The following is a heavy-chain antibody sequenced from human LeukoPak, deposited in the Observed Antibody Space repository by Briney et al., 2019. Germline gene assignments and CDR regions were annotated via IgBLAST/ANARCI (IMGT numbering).Heavy chain of an antibody. V-gene: IGHV1-3*01. Sequence: GASVKVSCKASGYTFTNYAIHWVRQAPGQRLEWMGWINAGDGNTKYSQEFQGRVTITRDTSASTAFMELGSLRPEDTAVYYCALGAYDYWGQGTLVTVSS. D-gene: IGHD1-26*01. CDR2: INAGDGNT. CDR1: GYTFTNYA. J-gene: IGHJ4*02. CDR3: ALGAYDY.